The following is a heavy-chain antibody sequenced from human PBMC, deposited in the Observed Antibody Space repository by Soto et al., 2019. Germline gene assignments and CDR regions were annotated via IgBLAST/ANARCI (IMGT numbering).Heavy chain of an antibody. V-gene: IGHV1-18*01. D-gene: IGHD2-2*01. CDR3: ATELVLLSAAQDGGHAFYI. J-gene: IGHJ3*02. CDR2: ISAYNGNT. Sequence: ASVKVSCKASGYTFTSYGISWVRQAPGQGLEWMGWISAYNGNTNYAQKLQGRVTMTTDTSTSTAYMELRSLRSDDTAVYYCATELVLLSAAQDGGHAFYIWGQGTMVPVSS. CDR1: GYTFTSYG.